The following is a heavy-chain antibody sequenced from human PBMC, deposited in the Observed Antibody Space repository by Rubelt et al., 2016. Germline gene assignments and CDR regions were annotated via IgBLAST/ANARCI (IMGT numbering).Heavy chain of an antibody. V-gene: IGHV3-23*01. CDR3: ARDFGSSTSCYYGVCYYGMDV. CDR1: GFTFSSYA. Sequence: RLSCAASGFTFSSYAMSWVRQAPGKGLEWVSAISGSGGSTYYADSVKGRFTISRDNSKNTLYLQMNSLRAEDTAVYYCARDFGSSTSCYYGVCYYGMDVWGQGTTVTVSS. CDR2: ISGSGGST. D-gene: IGHD2-2*01. J-gene: IGHJ6*02.